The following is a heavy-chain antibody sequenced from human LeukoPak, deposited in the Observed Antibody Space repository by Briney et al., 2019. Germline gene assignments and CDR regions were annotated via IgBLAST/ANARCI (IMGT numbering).Heavy chain of an antibody. CDR3: ARTSRSGPRNYDFWSGRYDAFDI. CDR2: ISSSGSTI. J-gene: IGHJ3*02. Sequence: GGSLRLSCAASGFTFSDYYMSWIRQAPGKGLEWVSYISSSGSTIYYADSVKGRFTISRDNAKNSLYLQMNSLRAEDTAVYYCARTSRSGPRNYDFWSGRYDAFDIWGQGTMVTVSS. V-gene: IGHV3-11*01. D-gene: IGHD3-3*01. CDR1: GFTFSDYY.